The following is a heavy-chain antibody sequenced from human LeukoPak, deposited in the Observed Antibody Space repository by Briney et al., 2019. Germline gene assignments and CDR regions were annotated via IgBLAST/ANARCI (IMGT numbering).Heavy chain of an antibody. CDR3: ARDSGRFKVPSLY. V-gene: IGHV3-7*01. CDR1: RFTFNTYW. CDR2: INKDGSEE. D-gene: IGHD3-10*01. J-gene: IGHJ4*02. Sequence: GGSLRLSCAASRFTFNTYWMTWVRQAPGKGLEWVASINKDGSEEYYVDSVRGRFTISRDNAKNSLYLQMNSLRAEDTAVYYCARDSGRFKVPSLYWGQGTLVTVSS.